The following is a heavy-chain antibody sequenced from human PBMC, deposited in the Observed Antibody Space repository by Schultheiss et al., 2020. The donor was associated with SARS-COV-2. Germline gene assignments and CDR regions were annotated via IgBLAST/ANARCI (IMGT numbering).Heavy chain of an antibody. J-gene: IGHJ6*02. V-gene: IGHV1-24*01. Sequence: ASVKVSCKASGYTFTSYGISWVRQAPGQGLEWMGGFDPEDAVTIYSQKFQGRVIMTEDTATVTAYMELSSLRSEDTAVYYCATHHPSTARTYAMDVWGQGTTVTVSS. CDR2: FDPEDAVT. CDR1: GYTFTSYG. CDR3: ATHHPSTARTYAMDV.